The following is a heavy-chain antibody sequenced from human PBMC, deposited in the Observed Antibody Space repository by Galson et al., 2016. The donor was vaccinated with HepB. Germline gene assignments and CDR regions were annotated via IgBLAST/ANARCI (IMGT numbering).Heavy chain of an antibody. V-gene: IGHV4-59*01. D-gene: IGHD5-18*01. CDR3: ARTHSDGYDFDY. CDR1: GGSISSDY. J-gene: IGHJ4*02. CDR2: IYYSGTT. Sequence: SETLSLTCTVSGGSISSDYWSWIRQPPGKGLEWIGYIYYSGTTNYNPSLKSRVTISVDTSKNQFSLNLSSVTAADTAVYYCARTHSDGYDFDYWGQGILVTASS.